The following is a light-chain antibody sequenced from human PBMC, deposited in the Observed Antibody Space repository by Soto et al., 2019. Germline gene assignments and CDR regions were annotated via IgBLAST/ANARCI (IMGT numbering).Light chain of an antibody. CDR1: QSIGHF. CDR3: QHCDYLPI. Sequence: DIQMTQSPSSLSASVGDTITITCRARQSIGHFLNWYQHKPGKAPKLLIYDASILEAGVPPRFSGSGSGTDFTLTISSLHPEDVATYYCQHCDYLPIFGPGTTVDFK. CDR2: DAS. V-gene: IGKV1-33*01. J-gene: IGKJ3*01.